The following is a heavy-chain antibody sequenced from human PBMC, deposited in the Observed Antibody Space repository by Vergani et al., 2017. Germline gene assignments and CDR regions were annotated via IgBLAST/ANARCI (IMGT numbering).Heavy chain of an antibody. V-gene: IGHV4-61*02. Sequence: QVQLQESGPGLVKPSQTLSLTCTVSGGSISSGSYYWSWIRQPAGKGLEWIGRIYTSGSTNYNPSLKSRVTISVDTSKNQFSLKLSSETAADTAVYYCARESSYYDSSGYYALFDYWGQGTLVTVSS. D-gene: IGHD3-22*01. CDR3: ARESSYYDSSGYYALFDY. CDR1: GGSISSGSYY. CDR2: IYTSGST. J-gene: IGHJ4*02.